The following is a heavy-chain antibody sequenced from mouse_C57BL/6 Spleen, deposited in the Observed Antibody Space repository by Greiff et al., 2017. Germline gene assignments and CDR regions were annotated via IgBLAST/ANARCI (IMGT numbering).Heavy chain of an antibody. J-gene: IGHJ4*01. CDR2: IDPSDSET. V-gene: IGHV1-52*01. CDR3: ARDYYGSSSYAMDY. D-gene: IGHD1-1*01. CDR1: GYTFTSYW. Sequence: QVQLQQPGAELVRPGSSVKLSCKASGYTFTSYWMHWVKQRPIQGLEWIGNIDPSDSETHYNQKFKDKDTLTVDKSSSTAYMQLSSLTSEDSAVYYCARDYYGSSSYAMDYWGQGTSVTVSS.